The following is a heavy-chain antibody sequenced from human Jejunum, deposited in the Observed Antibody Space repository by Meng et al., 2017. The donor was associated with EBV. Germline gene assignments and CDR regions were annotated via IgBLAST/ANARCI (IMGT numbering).Heavy chain of an antibody. CDR1: GFTFSSSA. CDR3: AKLLKY. CDR2: ISGSAGST. Sequence: EVHLLEAGGGLAQPGGSLRLSCAASGFTFSSSAMSWVRQAPGKGLEWVSVISGSAGSTYYADSVKGRFTISRDTSNNTLYLQMNSLRAEDTAIYYCAKLLKYWGQGTLVTVSS. V-gene: IGHV3-23*01. J-gene: IGHJ4*02.